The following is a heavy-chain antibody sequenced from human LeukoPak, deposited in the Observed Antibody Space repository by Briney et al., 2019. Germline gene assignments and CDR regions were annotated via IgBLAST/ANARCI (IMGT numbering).Heavy chain of an antibody. CDR1: GFTFSSYE. Sequence: PGGSLRLSCAASGFTFSSYEMNWVRQAPGKGLEWVSYISSSTYTIYYADSVKGRFTISRDNAKNSLYLQMNSLRAEDTAVYYCARGVEPLAANTLAYWGQGTLVTVSS. CDR3: ARGVEPLAANTLAY. J-gene: IGHJ4*02. D-gene: IGHD1-14*01. V-gene: IGHV3-48*03. CDR2: ISSSTYTI.